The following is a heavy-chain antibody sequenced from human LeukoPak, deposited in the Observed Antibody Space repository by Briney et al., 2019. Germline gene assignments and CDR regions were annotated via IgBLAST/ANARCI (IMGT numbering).Heavy chain of an antibody. V-gene: IGHV3-43D*03. J-gene: IGHJ6*03. CDR3: AKGDTAMNYYYYYYMDV. D-gene: IGHD5-18*01. CDR2: ISWDGGST. CDR1: GFTFDDYA. Sequence: GGSLRLSCAASGFTFDDYAMHWVRQAPGKGLEWVSLISWDGGSTYYADSVKGRFTISRDNSKNSLYLQMNSLRAEDTALYYCAKGDTAMNYYYYYYMDVWGKGTTVTVSS.